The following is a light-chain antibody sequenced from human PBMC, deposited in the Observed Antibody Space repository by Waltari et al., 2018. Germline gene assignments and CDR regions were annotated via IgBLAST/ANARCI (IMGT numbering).Light chain of an antibody. CDR2: EVS. Sequence: QSALTQPAFVSGSPGQSITISCTGTSSDVGGYNDVSWYQQHPGKAPKLMIYEVSNRPSGVSNRVSGLQAEDEADYYCNSCTSGSTLIFGGGTKVTVL. V-gene: IGLV2-14*01. CDR3: NSCTSGSTLI. J-gene: IGLJ2*01. CDR1: SSDVGGYND.